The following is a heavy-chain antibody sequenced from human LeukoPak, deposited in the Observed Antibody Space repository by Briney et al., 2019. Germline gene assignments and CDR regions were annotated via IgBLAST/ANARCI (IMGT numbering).Heavy chain of an antibody. J-gene: IGHJ1*01. CDR3: AKDLWCGFSTSWDPAENLQH. CDR2: ITYDGRTT. V-gene: IGHV3-23*01. D-gene: IGHD2-2*01. CDR1: GFSFSSFT. Sequence: PGGSLRLSCAASGFSFSSFTMSWVRQVPGKGLERVSTITYDGRTTNYADSVKGRFSISRDDSRNSLYLQMNGLRAEDTAIYYCAKDLWCGFSTSWDPAENLQHWGQGVLVTVSS.